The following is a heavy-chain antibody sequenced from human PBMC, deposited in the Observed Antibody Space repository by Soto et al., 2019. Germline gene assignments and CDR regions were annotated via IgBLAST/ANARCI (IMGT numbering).Heavy chain of an antibody. Sequence: GGSLRLSRVASGFIFSTYALSWVRQAPGKGLEWVSAISANGQGIYYADSVRGRFTISRDNSKNTIFLHMDSLRAEDTAVYYCAKDRNYPRDQFHYWGQGTLVTVSS. CDR2: ISANGQGI. CDR3: AKDRNYPRDQFHY. D-gene: IGHD1-7*01. V-gene: IGHV3-23*01. CDR1: GFIFSTYA. J-gene: IGHJ4*02.